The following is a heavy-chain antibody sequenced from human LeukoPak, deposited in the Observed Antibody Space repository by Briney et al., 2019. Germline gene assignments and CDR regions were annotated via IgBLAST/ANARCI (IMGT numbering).Heavy chain of an antibody. CDR2: ISYDGSNK. D-gene: IGHD3-16*01. J-gene: IGHJ4*02. CDR1: GFTFSSYA. Sequence: GGSLRLSCAASGFTFSSYAMHWVRQAPGKGLEWVAVISYDGSNKYYADSVKGRFTISRDNSKNTLYLQMNSLRAEDTAVYYCAKAFEQANFDYWGQGTLVTVSS. V-gene: IGHV3-30-3*01. CDR3: AKAFEQANFDY.